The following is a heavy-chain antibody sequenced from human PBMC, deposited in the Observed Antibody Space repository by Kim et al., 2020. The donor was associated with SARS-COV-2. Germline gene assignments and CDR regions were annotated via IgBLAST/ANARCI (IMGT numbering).Heavy chain of an antibody. CDR3: ARHRAVAGGFYFDY. CDR2: IYYSGST. J-gene: IGHJ4*02. CDR1: GGSISSYY. D-gene: IGHD6-19*01. Sequence: SETLSLTCTVSGGSISSYYWSWIRQPPGKGLEWIGYIYYSGSTNYNPSLKSRVTISVDTSKNQFSLKLSSVTAADTAVYYCARHRAVAGGFYFDYWGQGTLVTVSS. V-gene: IGHV4-59*08.